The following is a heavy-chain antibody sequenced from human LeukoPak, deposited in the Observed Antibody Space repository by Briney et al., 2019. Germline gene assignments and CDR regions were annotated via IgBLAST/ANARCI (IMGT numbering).Heavy chain of an antibody. J-gene: IGHJ5*02. CDR1: GGSFSGYY. V-gene: IGHV4-34*01. Sequence: SETLSLTCAVYGGSFSGYYWSWIRQPPGKGLEWIGEINHSGSTNYNPSLKSRVAISVDTSKNQFSLKLSSVTAADTAVYYCAPPPYYYETNGYSVAWGQGTLVTVSS. CDR2: INHSGST. D-gene: IGHD3-22*01. CDR3: APPPYYYETNGYSVA.